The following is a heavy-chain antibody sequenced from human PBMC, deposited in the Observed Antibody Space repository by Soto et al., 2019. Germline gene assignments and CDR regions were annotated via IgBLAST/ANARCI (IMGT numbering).Heavy chain of an antibody. CDR1: GYTFTGYY. Sequence: EASVKVSCKASGYTFTGYYMHWVRQAPGQGLEWMGWINPNSGGTNYAQKFQGWVTMTRDTSISTAYMELSRLRSDDTAVYYCASYSSGTRGYYYGMDVWGQGTTVTVS. CDR2: INPNSGGT. CDR3: ASYSSGTRGYYYGMDV. D-gene: IGHD6-19*01. V-gene: IGHV1-2*04. J-gene: IGHJ6*02.